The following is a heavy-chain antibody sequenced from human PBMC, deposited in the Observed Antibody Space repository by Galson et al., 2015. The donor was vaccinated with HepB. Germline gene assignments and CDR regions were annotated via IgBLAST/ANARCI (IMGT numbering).Heavy chain of an antibody. D-gene: IGHD3-10*01. CDR2: IRYDGSNK. CDR1: GFTFSSSG. CDR3: VKPTYYYGSGSYHPDYYNYGMDV. J-gene: IGHJ6*02. V-gene: IGHV3-30*02. Sequence: SLRLSCAASGFTFSSSGMHWVRQAPGKGLEWVAFIRYDGSNKYYGDSVKGRFTVSRDNSKNTLYLHMSFLKPEDTSVYYCVKPTYYYGSGSYHPDYYNYGMDVWGQGTTVTVSS.